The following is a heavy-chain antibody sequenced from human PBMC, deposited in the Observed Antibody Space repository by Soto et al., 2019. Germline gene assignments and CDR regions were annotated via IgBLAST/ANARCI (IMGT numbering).Heavy chain of an antibody. V-gene: IGHV3-30-3*01. CDR2: ISYDGINE. CDR3: ARDRLRLGELSLIGYFEY. J-gene: IGHJ4*02. Sequence: QVQLVESGGSVVQPGRSLRLSCEASGFTFTSYAMHWVRQAPGKGLEWVAVISYDGINEYYADSVKGRFTISRDNSKNTLFLQMISLRVEDTAVYYCARDRLRLGELSLIGYFEYWGQGTLVTVSS. D-gene: IGHD3-16*02. CDR1: GFTFTSYA.